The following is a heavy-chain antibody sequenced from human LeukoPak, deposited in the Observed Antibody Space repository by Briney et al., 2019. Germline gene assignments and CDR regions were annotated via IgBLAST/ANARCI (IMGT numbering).Heavy chain of an antibody. CDR1: GYTFTSYD. J-gene: IGHJ6*02. Sequence: ASVKVSCKASGYTFTSYDINWVRQATGQGLEWMGWMNPNSGNTGYAQKFQGRVTMTRNTSISTAYMELSSLRSEDTAVYYCARGGYCSSTSCYRDYYYGMDVWGQGTTVTVSS. V-gene: IGHV1-8*01. D-gene: IGHD2-2*01. CDR2: MNPNSGNT. CDR3: ARGGYCSSTSCYRDYYYGMDV.